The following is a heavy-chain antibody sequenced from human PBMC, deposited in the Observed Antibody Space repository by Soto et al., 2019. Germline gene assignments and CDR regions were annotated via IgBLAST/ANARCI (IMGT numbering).Heavy chain of an antibody. J-gene: IGHJ6*02. D-gene: IGHD6-19*01. CDR2: IWYDGSNK. CDR3: ARIRNSSGWYGYYYYYGMDV. CDR1: GFTFSSYG. V-gene: IGHV3-33*01. Sequence: QVQLVESGGGVVQPGRSLRLSCAASGFTFSSYGMHWVRQAPGKGLEWVAVIWYDGSNKYYADSVKGRFTISRDNSKNTLYLQMNSLRAEETAVYYCARIRNSSGWYGYYYYYGMDVWGQGTTVTVSS.